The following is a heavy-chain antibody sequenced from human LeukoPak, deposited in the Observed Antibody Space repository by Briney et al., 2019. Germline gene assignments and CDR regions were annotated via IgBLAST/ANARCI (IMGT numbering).Heavy chain of an antibody. V-gene: IGHV4-59*10. CDR3: AKGAYDSSGNDAFDI. CDR1: GGSFSGYY. D-gene: IGHD3-22*01. J-gene: IGHJ3*02. CDR2: IYTSGST. Sequence: SETLSLTCAVYGGSFSGYYWSWIRQPAGKGLEWIGRIYTSGSTNYNPSLKSRVTISVDTSKNQFSLKLSSVTAADTAVYYCAKGAYDSSGNDAFDIWGQGTMVTVSS.